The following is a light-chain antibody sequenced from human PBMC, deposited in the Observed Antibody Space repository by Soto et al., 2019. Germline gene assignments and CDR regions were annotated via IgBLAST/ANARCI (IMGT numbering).Light chain of an antibody. V-gene: IGKV1-5*02. CDR2: AAS. CDR1: QSISSW. CDR3: QQLNSYL. Sequence: DIHMTQSPSTLSASVGDRVSIICRASQSISSWLAWYQQKPGKAPKLLIYAASTLQSGVPSRFSGSGSGTDFTLTISSLQPEDFATYYCQQLNSYLFGQGTRLEIK. J-gene: IGKJ5*01.